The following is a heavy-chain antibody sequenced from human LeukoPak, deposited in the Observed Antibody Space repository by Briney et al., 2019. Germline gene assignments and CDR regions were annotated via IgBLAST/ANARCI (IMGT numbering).Heavy chain of an antibody. J-gene: IGHJ3*02. V-gene: IGHV1-8*01. D-gene: IGHD3-9*01. CDR1: GYTFTSYD. Sequence: WASVKVSCKASGYTFTSYDINWVRQATGQGLEWMGWMNPNSGNTGYAQKFQGRVTMTRNTSISTAYMELSSLRSEDTAVYYCARGRLRYFDWLLSNDAFDIWGQGTMVTVSS. CDR3: ARGRLRYFDWLLSNDAFDI. CDR2: MNPNSGNT.